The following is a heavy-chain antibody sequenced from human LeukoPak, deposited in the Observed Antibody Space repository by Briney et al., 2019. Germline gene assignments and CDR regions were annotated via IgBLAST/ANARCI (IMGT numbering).Heavy chain of an antibody. D-gene: IGHD6-19*01. CDR2: ISSSSSYI. J-gene: IGHJ4*02. V-gene: IGHV3-21*04. CDR1: GFTFSSYS. CDR3: ARGVTRAVAGFDY. Sequence: GGSLRLSCAASGFTFSSYSMNWVRQAPGKGLEWVSSISSSSSYIYYADSVKGRFTISRDNAKNSLYLQMNSLRAEDTAVYYCARGVTRAVAGFDYWGQGTLVTVSS.